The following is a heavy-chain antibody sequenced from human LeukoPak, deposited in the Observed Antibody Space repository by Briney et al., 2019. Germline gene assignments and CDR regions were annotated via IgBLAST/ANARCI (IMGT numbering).Heavy chain of an antibody. Sequence: GGSLRLSCAASGFTFSSYGMHWVRQAPGKGLEWVAVISYDGSNKYYADSAKGRFTISRDNSKNTLYLQMNSLRAEDTAVYYCAKDASGWYGTDYWGQGTLVTVSS. CDR2: ISYDGSNK. D-gene: IGHD6-19*01. CDR1: GFTFSSYG. J-gene: IGHJ4*02. CDR3: AKDASGWYGTDY. V-gene: IGHV3-30*18.